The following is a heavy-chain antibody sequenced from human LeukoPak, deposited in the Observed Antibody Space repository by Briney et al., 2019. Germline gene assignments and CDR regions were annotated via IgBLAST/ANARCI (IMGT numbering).Heavy chain of an antibody. CDR1: GFTFDNYW. V-gene: IGHV3-7*01. CDR3: ARGSSFGSY. CDR2: IKQDDSEK. J-gene: IGHJ4*02. D-gene: IGHD6-6*01. Sequence: GGSLRLSCATSGFTFDNYWMHWVRQAPGKGLEWVANIKQDDSEKYYVDSVRGRFTFSRDNAKNSLYLQMNSLKVEDTAVYYCARGSSFGSYWGQGALVTVSS.